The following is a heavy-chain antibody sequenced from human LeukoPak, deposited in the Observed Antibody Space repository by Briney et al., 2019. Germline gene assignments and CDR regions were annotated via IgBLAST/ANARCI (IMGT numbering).Heavy chain of an antibody. V-gene: IGHV1-18*01. CDR3: ARVELYYYDSSGYYLNFDY. Sequence: ASVKVSCKASGGTFSSYGISWVRQAPGQGLEWMGWISAYNGNTNYAQKLQGRVTMTTDTSTSTAYMELRSLRSDDTAVYYCARVELYYYDSSGYYLNFDYWGQGTLVTVSS. CDR1: GGTFSSYG. D-gene: IGHD3-22*01. CDR2: ISAYNGNT. J-gene: IGHJ4*02.